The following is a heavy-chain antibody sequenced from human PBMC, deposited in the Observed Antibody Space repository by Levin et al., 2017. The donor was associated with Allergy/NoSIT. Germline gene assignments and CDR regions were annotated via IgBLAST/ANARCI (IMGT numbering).Heavy chain of an antibody. J-gene: IGHJ3*02. V-gene: IGHV3-48*02. CDR2: ISSSSKII. CDR3: ASLWEVVTMIRGLPIGFDI. Sequence: QSGGSLRLSCAASGFTFSTYSMNWVRQAPGKGLEWVSYISSSSKIIYYADSVKGRFTISRDNAKNSLYLQMNSLRDEDTAVYYCASLWEVVTMIRGLPIGFDIWGQGTRVTVSS. CDR1: GFTFSTYS. D-gene: IGHD3-10*01.